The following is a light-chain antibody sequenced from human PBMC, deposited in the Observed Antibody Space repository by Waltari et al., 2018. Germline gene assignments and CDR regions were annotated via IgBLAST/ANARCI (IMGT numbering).Light chain of an antibody. CDR1: SSDVGTYKF. Sequence: QSALTQPASVSGSPGQSITISCTGSSSDVGTYKFVSWYQQHPGKAPKLMIYEINQRPSGISNRFSGSKFGNTAVLTISGLQTDDEADYYCCSYVTGDTWVFGGGTSVAVL. V-gene: IGLV2-23*02. J-gene: IGLJ3*02. CDR2: EIN. CDR3: CSYVTGDTWV.